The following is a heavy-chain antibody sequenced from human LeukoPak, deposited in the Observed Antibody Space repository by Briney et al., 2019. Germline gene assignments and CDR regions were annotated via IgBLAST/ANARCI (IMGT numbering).Heavy chain of an antibody. CDR2: THDSGNS. CDR1: GGSITNNY. V-gene: IGHV4-59*13. CDR3: ARADDSSGYALH. D-gene: IGHD3-22*01. J-gene: IGHJ4*02. Sequence: SETLSLTCTVSGGSITNNYWAWIRQPPGKGLEWIGYTHDSGNSNYNPSLRSRVTMSIDTSKNQFSLKLTSETAADTAVYYCARADDSSGYALHWGQGTLVTVSS.